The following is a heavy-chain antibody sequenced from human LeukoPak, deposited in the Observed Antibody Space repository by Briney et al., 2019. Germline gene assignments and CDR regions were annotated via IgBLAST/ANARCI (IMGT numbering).Heavy chain of an antibody. J-gene: IGHJ4*02. CDR2: FDPEDGET. CDR3: ATDLGKWELPSY. V-gene: IGHV1-24*01. Sequence: ASVKVSCKVSGYTLAELSMHWVRQAPGKGLEWMGGFDPEDGETIYAQKFQGRVTMTEDTSTDTAYMELSSPRSEDTAVYYCATDLGKWELPSYWGQGTLVTVSS. D-gene: IGHD1-26*01. CDR1: GYTLAELS.